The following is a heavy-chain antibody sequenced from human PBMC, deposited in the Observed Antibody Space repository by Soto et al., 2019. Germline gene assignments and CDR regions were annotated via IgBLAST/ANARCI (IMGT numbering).Heavy chain of an antibody. J-gene: IGHJ5*02. D-gene: IGHD3-10*01. Sequence: ASVKVSCKASGYTFTTYGFNWVRQAPGQGLEWMGWISPYNGDTIYGQNFQGRVTLTTDTSTTTAYMELRTLTSDDTAVYYCVRAHALGFSNWFDPWGRGTLVTVSS. CDR1: GYTFTTYG. CDR2: ISPYNGDT. V-gene: IGHV1-18*04. CDR3: VRAHALGFSNWFDP.